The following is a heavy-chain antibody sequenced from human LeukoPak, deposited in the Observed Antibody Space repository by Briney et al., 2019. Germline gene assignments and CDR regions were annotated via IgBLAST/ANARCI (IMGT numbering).Heavy chain of an antibody. V-gene: IGHV1-2*02. CDR3: AREQLELLLGPIRTNAFDI. D-gene: IGHD1-7*01. CDR1: GYTFTGYY. J-gene: IGHJ3*02. CDR2: INPNSGGT. Sequence: ASVKVSCKASGYTFTGYYMHWVRQAPGQGLEWMGWINPNSGGTNYAQKFQGRVTMTRDMSTSTVYMELSSLRSEDTAVYYCAREQLELLLGPIRTNAFDIWGQGTMVTVSS.